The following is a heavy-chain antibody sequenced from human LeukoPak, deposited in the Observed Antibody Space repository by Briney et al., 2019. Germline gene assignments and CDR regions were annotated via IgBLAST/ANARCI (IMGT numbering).Heavy chain of an antibody. CDR1: DFTFSSYA. Sequence: GGSLRLSCAASDFTFSSYAMSWVRQAPGKGLEWVSAISGTGGSTYYADSVKGRFTISRDNSKNTLYLQMNSLRAEDTALYYCAKVLHRDIVVVVAATTIDYWGQGTLVTVSS. D-gene: IGHD2-15*01. CDR2: ISGTGGST. CDR3: AKVLHRDIVVVVAATTIDY. V-gene: IGHV3-23*01. J-gene: IGHJ4*02.